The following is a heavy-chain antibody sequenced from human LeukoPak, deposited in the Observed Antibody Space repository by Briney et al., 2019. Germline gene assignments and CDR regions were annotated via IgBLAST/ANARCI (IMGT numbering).Heavy chain of an antibody. CDR1: GFTFSSYS. CDR2: ISSSSSTI. V-gene: IGHV3-48*01. Sequence: PGGSLRLSCAASGFTFSSYSMNWVRQAPGKGLVWVSYISSSSSTIYYADSVKGRFTISRDNAKNSLYLQMNSLRAEDTAVYYCARVLNSLAAAGTFDYWGQGTLVTVSS. CDR3: ARVLNSLAAAGTFDY. D-gene: IGHD6-13*01. J-gene: IGHJ4*02.